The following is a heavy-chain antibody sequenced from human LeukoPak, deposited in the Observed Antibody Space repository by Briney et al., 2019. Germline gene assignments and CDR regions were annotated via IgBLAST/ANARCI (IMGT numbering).Heavy chain of an antibody. CDR1: AFTFIDHG. V-gene: IGHV3-43*02. D-gene: IGHD6-6*01. CDR2: ISGDGGST. J-gene: IGHJ6*02. Sequence: GGSLRLSCAASAFTFIDHGMHWVRQAPGKGLEWVSLISGDGGSTYYADSVKGRFTISRDNSKNSLYLQMNSLRTEDTALYYCAKDSYSLYSSSGYYGMDVWGQGTTVTVSS. CDR3: AKDSYSLYSSSGYYGMDV.